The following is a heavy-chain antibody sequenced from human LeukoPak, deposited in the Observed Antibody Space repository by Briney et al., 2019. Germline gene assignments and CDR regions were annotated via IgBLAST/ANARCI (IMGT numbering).Heavy chain of an antibody. CDR3: AKHISGSSTASFDS. D-gene: IGHD1-26*01. CDR1: GFSFSYYA. V-gene: IGHV3-23*01. CDR2: LSCSGIST. J-gene: IGHJ4*02. Sequence: PGGSLRLSCATSGFSFSYYAMNWVRQAPGEGLGWVSGLSCSGISTNYADSVKGRFTISRDSSKNTVYLQMNDLRAEDTAVYYCAKHISGSSTASFDSWGQGTLVTVSS.